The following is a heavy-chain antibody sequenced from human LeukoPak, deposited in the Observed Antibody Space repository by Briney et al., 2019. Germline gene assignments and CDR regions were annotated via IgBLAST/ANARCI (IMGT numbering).Heavy chain of an antibody. D-gene: IGHD5-24*01. CDR2: INPNSGGT. V-gene: IGHV1-2*06. J-gene: IGHJ5*02. CDR1: GYTFTGYY. Sequence: ASVKVSCRASGYTFTGYYMHWVQQAPGRGLEWMGRINPNSGGTNYAQKFQGRVTMTRDTSISTAYMELSRLRSDDTAVYYCARSVLDGWFDPWGQGTLVTVSS. CDR3: ARSVLDGWFDP.